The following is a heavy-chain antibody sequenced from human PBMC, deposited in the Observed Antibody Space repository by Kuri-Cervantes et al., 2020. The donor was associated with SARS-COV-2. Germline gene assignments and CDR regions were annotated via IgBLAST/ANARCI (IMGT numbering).Heavy chain of an antibody. CDR1: GFTFSSYS. V-gene: IGHV3-21*06. J-gene: IGHJ3*02. D-gene: IGHD6-19*01. Sequence: GESLKISCAASGFTFSSYSMNWVRQAPGKGLEWVSSISSSSSYIYYADSVKGRFTISRDNAKNLLYLQMDGLRGEDTALYYCARDPYRSDNAFGAFDMWGQGTMVTVSS. CDR3: ARDPYRSDNAFGAFDM. CDR2: ISSSSSYI.